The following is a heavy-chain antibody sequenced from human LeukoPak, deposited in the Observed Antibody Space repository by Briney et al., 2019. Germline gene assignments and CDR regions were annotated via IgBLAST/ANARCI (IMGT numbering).Heavy chain of an antibody. CDR3: ARERSYCSGATCSLDL. CDR2: TGLSSSYI. Sequence: GGSLRLSCAASGFSLNIYDMVWVRQAPGKGLEWIASTGLSSSYIGYADSVKGRFSISRDNGENSVYLQMNSLRAEDTAVYFCARERSYCSGATCSLDLWGQGTLVTVS. V-gene: IGHV3-21*01. J-gene: IGHJ5*02. D-gene: IGHD2-15*01. CDR1: GFSLNIYD.